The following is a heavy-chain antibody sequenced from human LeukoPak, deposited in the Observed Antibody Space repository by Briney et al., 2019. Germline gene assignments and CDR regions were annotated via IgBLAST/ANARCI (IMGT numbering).Heavy chain of an antibody. J-gene: IGHJ6*04. V-gene: IGHV3-43*02. CDR1: GLILDAYA. CDR2: ISWYGTIT. CDR3: AQDTPLFYHYYGIDV. Sequence: GGSLRLSRAASGLILDAYAMHWVRQAPGKALEWVSLISWYGTITYYADSVKGRFTTSRDNSKTSLFLEMNSVRSEDTALYYCAQDTPLFYHYYGIDVWGKGTTITASS.